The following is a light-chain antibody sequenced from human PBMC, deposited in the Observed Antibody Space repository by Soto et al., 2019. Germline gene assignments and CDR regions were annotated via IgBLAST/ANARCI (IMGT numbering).Light chain of an antibody. CDR1: QSISTY. J-gene: IGKJ1*01. CDR3: QQSYNTTQP. Sequence: DIQMTQSPSSLSASVGDRVTITCRASQSISTYLNWYQQKPRKAPKLLIYGVTTLQSGVPSRFSGSGSGTDFTLTISSLQPEDFATDSCQQSYNTTQPFGQGTKVEIK. CDR2: GVT. V-gene: IGKV1-39*01.